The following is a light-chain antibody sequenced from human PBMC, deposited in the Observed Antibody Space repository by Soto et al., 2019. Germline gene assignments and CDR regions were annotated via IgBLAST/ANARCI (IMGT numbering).Light chain of an antibody. J-gene: IGKJ1*01. CDR2: MTS. CDR3: QQYNSYST. Sequence: DIQMTQSPSTLSASVGDRVTITCRASQSISSWLAWYQQKPGKAPKLLIYMTSNLESGVPSRFSGSGSGTEFTLTISSLQPDDFATCYCQQYNSYSTFGQGTKVDIK. CDR1: QSISSW. V-gene: IGKV1-5*03.